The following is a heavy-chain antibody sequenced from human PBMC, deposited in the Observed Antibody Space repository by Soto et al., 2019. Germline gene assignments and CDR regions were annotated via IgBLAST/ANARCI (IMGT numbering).Heavy chain of an antibody. J-gene: IGHJ4*02. CDR3: AKDAVYNDGLWLMDH. Sequence: GESLKISCTASGLPHSNFAMMWVRQAPGKGLECVSGIYGSGRGIEYADSVKGRFTISRGNSKNTVYLQMTDLRADDTAVYYCAKDAVYNDGLWLMDHWGQGTQVTVSS. CDR1: GLPHSNFA. CDR2: IYGSGRGI. V-gene: IGHV3-23*05. D-gene: IGHD3-16*01.